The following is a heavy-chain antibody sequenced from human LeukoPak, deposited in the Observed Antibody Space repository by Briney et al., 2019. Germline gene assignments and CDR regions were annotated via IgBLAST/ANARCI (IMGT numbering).Heavy chain of an antibody. D-gene: IGHD2-15*01. CDR1: GDSVSSYTAA. CDR2: TFYRSKWYH. Sequence: PSQTLSLTCAISGDSVSSYTAAWNCIRQSPSRGLEWLGRTFYRSKWYHDYAVSVKSRITINPDTSKNQFSLQLNSVTPEDTAVYYCARDGWPAFDYWGQGTLVTVSS. V-gene: IGHV6-1*01. CDR3: ARDGWPAFDY. J-gene: IGHJ4*02.